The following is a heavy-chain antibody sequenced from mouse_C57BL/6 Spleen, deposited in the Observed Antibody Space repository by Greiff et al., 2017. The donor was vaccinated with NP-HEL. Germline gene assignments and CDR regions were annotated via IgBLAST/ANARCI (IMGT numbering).Heavy chain of an antibody. J-gene: IGHJ2*01. CDR3: ARSYDGYFSFDY. V-gene: IGHV2-2*01. Sequence: QVQLKESGPGLVQPSQSLSITCTVSGFSLTSYGVHWVRQSPGKGLEWLGVIWSGGSTDYNAAFISRLSISKDTYKSQVFFKMNSLQADDTAIYYCARSYDGYFSFDYWGQGTTLTVSS. D-gene: IGHD2-3*01. CDR2: IWSGGST. CDR1: GFSLTSYG.